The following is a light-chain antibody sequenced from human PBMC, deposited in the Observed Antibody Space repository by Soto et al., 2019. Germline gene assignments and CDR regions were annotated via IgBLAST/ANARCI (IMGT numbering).Light chain of an antibody. Sequence: QPVLTQPPSASGTPGQSVTSSCSGSSSNIGSNYVYWYQQLPGTAPKLLIYRNNQRPSGVPDRFSGSKSGTSASLAISGLRSEDEANYYCAAWDDSLSGVVFGGGTKLTVL. CDR1: SSNIGSNY. V-gene: IGLV1-47*01. CDR2: RNN. J-gene: IGLJ3*02. CDR3: AAWDDSLSGVV.